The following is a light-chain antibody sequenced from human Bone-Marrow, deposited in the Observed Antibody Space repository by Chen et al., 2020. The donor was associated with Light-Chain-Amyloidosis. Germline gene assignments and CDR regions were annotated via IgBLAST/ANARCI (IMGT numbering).Light chain of an antibody. J-gene: IGLJ1*01. CDR2: AVS. CDR3: SSFTSSSSYV. Sequence: QSALTQPASVSGSPGQSITISCTGTSGDVGTYNDVSWYQQHPGNAPKVMIYAVSNRPSGVSNRFSGSKSGNTASLTISGRQAEDEADYYCSSFTSSSSYVFGPGTKVTVL. V-gene: IGLV2-14*01. CDR1: SGDVGTYND.